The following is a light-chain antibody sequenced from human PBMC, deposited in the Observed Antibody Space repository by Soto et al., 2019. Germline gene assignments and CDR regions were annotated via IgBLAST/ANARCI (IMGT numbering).Light chain of an antibody. Sequence: QSALAQPASVAGSPGQSITISCTGTSSDVGRYKYVSWYQQHPGKAPKLTIYDVSSRPSGVSSRFSGSKSGNTASLTISGLQAEDEADYYCGSFTSSSTYVFGTGTKLTVL. V-gene: IGLV2-14*03. CDR2: DVS. CDR1: SSDVGRYKY. J-gene: IGLJ1*01. CDR3: GSFTSSSTYV.